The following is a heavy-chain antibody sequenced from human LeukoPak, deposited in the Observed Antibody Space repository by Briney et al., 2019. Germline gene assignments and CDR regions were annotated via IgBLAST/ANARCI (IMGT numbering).Heavy chain of an antibody. D-gene: IGHD3-22*01. CDR3: ARGYDY. CDR1: GGFISGSHYY. V-gene: IGHV4-39*01. CDR2: INYSGNR. Sequence: SETLSLTCTVSGGFISGSHYYWAWIRQPPGKGLEWIGMINYSGNRYYNPSLWSRATISVDTSTNQFSLNLNSVTAADTAVYYCARGYDYWGQGTMVAVSS. J-gene: IGHJ4*02.